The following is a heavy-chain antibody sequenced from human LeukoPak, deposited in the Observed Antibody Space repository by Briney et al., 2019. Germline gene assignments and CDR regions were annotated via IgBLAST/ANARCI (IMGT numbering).Heavy chain of an antibody. CDR1: AFNSSDYG. J-gene: IGHJ4*02. V-gene: IGHV3-30*18. CDR2: ITHDGSDK. D-gene: IGHD6-13*01. Sequence: GGSLRLSCAYSAFNSSDYGMDWVRHAPGKGLEWVAVITHDGSDKYYADSVKGRFSISRDNSKNIVYLQMNSLRPEDTAIYFCAKVGGRSWFYFDSWGQGTVVTVSS. CDR3: AKVGGRSWFYFDS.